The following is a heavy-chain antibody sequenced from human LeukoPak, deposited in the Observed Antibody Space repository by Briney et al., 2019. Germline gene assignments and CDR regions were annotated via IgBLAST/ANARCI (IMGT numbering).Heavy chain of an antibody. J-gene: IGHJ4*02. CDR3: ARGGTYSSSELGH. Sequence: PSETLSLTCTVSGGSISSYYWGWIRQPPGKGLEWIGYIYFTGSTNYNPSLRSRVTISLDMSKNQFFLKLSSVTAADTAMYYCARGGTYSSSELGHWGQGTLVTVSS. V-gene: IGHV4-59*01. D-gene: IGHD6-6*01. CDR2: IYFTGST. CDR1: GGSISSYY.